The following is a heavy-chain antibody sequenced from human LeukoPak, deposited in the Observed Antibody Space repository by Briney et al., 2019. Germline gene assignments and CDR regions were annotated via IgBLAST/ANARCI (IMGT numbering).Heavy chain of an antibody. CDR3: AKNPYEYYFDY. J-gene: IGHJ4*02. CDR1: GYTFTGYY. Sequence: ASVKVSCKASGYTFTGYYLHWVRQAPGQGLEWMGWINPNSGDTNYAQKFQGRVTMTRDTSIRTAHMELSGLRSGDTAVYYCAKNPYEYYFDYWGQGTLVTVSS. V-gene: IGHV1-2*02. D-gene: IGHD5-12*01. CDR2: INPNSGDT.